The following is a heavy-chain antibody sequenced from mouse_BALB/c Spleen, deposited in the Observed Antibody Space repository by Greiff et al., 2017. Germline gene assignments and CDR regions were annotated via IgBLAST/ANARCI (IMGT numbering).Heavy chain of an antibody. Sequence: DVQLVESGGGLVKPGGSLKLSCAASGFTFSSYAMSWVRQTPEKRLEWVATISSGGSYTYYPDSVKGRFTISRDNAKNTLYLQMSSLRSEDTAMYYCARSQPAPFAYWGQGTLVTVSA. CDR3: ARSQPAPFAY. CDR2: ISSGGSYT. D-gene: IGHD6-1*01. CDR1: GFTFSSYA. V-gene: IGHV5-9-3*01. J-gene: IGHJ3*01.